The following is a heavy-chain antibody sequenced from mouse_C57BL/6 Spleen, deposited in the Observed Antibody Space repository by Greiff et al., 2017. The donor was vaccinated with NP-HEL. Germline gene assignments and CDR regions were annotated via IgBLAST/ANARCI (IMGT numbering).Heavy chain of an antibody. J-gene: IGHJ2*01. Sequence: EVKLVESGGGLVKPGGSLKLSCAASGFTFSSYAMSWVRQTPEKRLEWVATISDGGSYTYYPDNVKGRFTISRDNAKNNLYLQMSHLKSEDTAMYYCAREERKLYDGYIDYWGQGTTLTVSS. CDR1: GFTFSSYA. CDR3: AREERKLYDGYIDY. CDR2: ISDGGSYT. V-gene: IGHV5-4*01. D-gene: IGHD2-3*01.